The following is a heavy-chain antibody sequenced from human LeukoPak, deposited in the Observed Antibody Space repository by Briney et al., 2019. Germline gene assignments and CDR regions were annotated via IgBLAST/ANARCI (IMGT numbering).Heavy chain of an antibody. CDR1: GFTFSNNW. J-gene: IGHJ4*02. V-gene: IGHV3-7*01. CDR3: ARASPGIAVAGTTFPFDY. D-gene: IGHD6-19*01. CDR2: VKKDGSEK. Sequence: GGSLRLSCAASGFTFSNNWMTWVRQAPGKGLEWVASVKKDGSEKYYVDSVKGRFTISRDNAKNSLYLQMNSLRAEDTAVYYCARASPGIAVAGTTFPFDYWGQGTLVTVSS.